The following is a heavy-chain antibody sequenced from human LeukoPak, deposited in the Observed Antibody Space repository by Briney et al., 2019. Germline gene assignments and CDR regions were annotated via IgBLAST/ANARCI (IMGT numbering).Heavy chain of an antibody. D-gene: IGHD1-26*01. V-gene: IGHV3-66*01. CDR3: ARGPNTGSYL. CDR1: GFSVSSNY. Sequence: GGSLRLSCAASGFSVSSNYMNWVRQAPGKGLEWVSVIYSGGSTYYTDSVKGRFTISRDNSKNTLYLQMNSLRAEDTAVYYCARGPNTGSYLGGQGTLVTVSS. CDR2: IYSGGST. J-gene: IGHJ4*02.